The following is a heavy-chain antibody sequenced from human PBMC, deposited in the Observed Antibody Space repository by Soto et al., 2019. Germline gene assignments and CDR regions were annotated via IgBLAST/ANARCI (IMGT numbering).Heavy chain of an antibody. CDR2: ISGSGGST. D-gene: IGHD5-18*01. CDR3: AKAALRGYSYGYGSGFDY. V-gene: IGHV3-23*01. CDR1: GFTFSSYA. Sequence: GGSLRLSCAASGFTFSSYAMSWVRQAPGKGLEWVSAISGSGGSTYYADSVKGRFTISRDNSKNTLYLQMNSLRAEDTAVYYCAKAALRGYSYGYGSGFDYWGQGTLVTVSS. J-gene: IGHJ4*02.